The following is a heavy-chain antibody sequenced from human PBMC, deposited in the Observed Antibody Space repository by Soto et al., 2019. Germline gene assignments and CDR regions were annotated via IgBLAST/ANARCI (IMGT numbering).Heavy chain of an antibody. J-gene: IGHJ5*02. V-gene: IGHV4-39*01. CDR3: ARRGRYYGSPGWFDP. CDR1: GGSISSFTYY. D-gene: IGHD3-10*01. Sequence: PSETLSLTCSVSGGSISSFTYYWGWIRQPPGKGLEWIGTVYYNENTYYNPSLKSRVTITVDTAKNQFSLNLRSVTAADTAMYFCARRGRYYGSPGWFDPWGPGTLVTV. CDR2: VYYNENT.